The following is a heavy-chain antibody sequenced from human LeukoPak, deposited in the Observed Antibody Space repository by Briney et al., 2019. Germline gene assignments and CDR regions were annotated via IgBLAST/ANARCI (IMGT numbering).Heavy chain of an antibody. J-gene: IGHJ4*02. CDR3: AKESWPGIAVTGSDY. V-gene: IGHV3-23*01. CDR1: GFTFSSYA. CDR2: ISGSGGST. D-gene: IGHD6-19*01. Sequence: GGSLRLSCAASGFTFSSYAMSWVRQAPGKGLGWVSAISGSGGSTYYADSVKGRFTISRDNSKNTLYLQMNSLRAEDTAVYYCAKESWPGIAVTGSDYWGQGTLVTVSS.